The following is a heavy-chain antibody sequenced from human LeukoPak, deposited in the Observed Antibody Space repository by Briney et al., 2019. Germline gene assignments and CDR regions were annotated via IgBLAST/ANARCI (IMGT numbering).Heavy chain of an antibody. D-gene: IGHD3-10*02. J-gene: IGHJ6*04. CDR3: AELGITMIGGV. Sequence: GGTLRLSCAASGFTFSSYGMSWVRQAPGKGLEWVSGISGSGGSTYYADSVKGRFTISRDNAKNSLYPQMNSLRAEDTAVYYCAELGITMIGGVWGKGTTVTISS. CDR2: ISGSGGST. CDR1: GFTFSSYG. V-gene: IGHV3-23*01.